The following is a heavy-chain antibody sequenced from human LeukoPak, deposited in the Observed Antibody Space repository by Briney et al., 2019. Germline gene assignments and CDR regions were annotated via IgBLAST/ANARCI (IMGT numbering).Heavy chain of an antibody. CDR1: GYTFTSYG. J-gene: IGHJ4*02. V-gene: IGHV1-18*01. CDR3: ARTPLSDSSGLHNRGAPYFDY. Sequence: ASVKVSCKASGYTFTSYGISWVRQAPGQGLEWMGWISAYNGNTSYAQKLQGRVTMTTDTSKSTAYMELRSLRSDDTAVYYCARTPLSDSSGLHNRGAPYFDYWGQGTLVTVSS. CDR2: ISAYNGNT. D-gene: IGHD3-22*01.